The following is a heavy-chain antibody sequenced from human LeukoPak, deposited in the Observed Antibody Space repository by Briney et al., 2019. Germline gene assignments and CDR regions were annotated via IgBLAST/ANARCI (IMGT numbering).Heavy chain of an antibody. Sequence: GRSLRVSCAASGFTFSSYAMNWVRQAPGKGLEWVAVISYDGSNKYYADSVKGRFTISRDNTKNTLYLQMNSLRAEDTAVYYCARDLRYSSSWYDLSFDYWGQGTLVTVSS. CDR1: GFTFSSYA. D-gene: IGHD6-13*01. CDR2: ISYDGSNK. V-gene: IGHV3-30-3*01. J-gene: IGHJ4*02. CDR3: ARDLRYSSSWYDLSFDY.